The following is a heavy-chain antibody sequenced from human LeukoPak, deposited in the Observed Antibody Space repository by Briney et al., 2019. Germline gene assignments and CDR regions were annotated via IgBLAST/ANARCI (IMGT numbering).Heavy chain of an antibody. CDR2: IYSGGST. V-gene: IGHV3-66*01. J-gene: IGHJ4*02. Sequence: GGSLRLSCAASGFTVSSNYMSWVRQAPGKGLEWVSVIYSGGSTYYADSVKGRFTISRDNAKNTLYLQMNSLRAEDTAVYYCVRNGVGALPLDYWGQGTLVTVSS. D-gene: IGHD1-26*01. CDR3: VRNGVGALPLDY. CDR1: GFTVSSNY.